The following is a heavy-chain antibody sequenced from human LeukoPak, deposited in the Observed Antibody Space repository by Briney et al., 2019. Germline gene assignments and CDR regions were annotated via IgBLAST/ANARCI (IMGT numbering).Heavy chain of an antibody. CDR2: IKQEGREK. D-gene: IGHD3-3*01. CDR1: RFTFSRYW. V-gene: IGHV3-7*01. Sequence: GGSLRLSCAASRFTFSRYWVRWVRQAQGEGRGWVGNIKQEGREKYYVDSVKGRFTISRDNAKNSLYLQMNSLRVEDTAVYYCVRDGDYDFWNGYYGGPIAFDIWGQGTMLTVSS. CDR3: VRDGDYDFWNGYYGGPIAFDI. J-gene: IGHJ3*02.